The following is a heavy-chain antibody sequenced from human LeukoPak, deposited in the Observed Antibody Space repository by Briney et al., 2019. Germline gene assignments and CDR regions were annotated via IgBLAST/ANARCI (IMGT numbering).Heavy chain of an antibody. J-gene: IGHJ6*02. CDR3: ARDPILGATISGYYGLGD. Sequence: GASVKVSFKASGYTFSGYFINWVRHAPGQGLEWIGWINPKSGGTSYAQKFQDRVTMTRDTSISTAHMELSRLRSDDTAVYYCARDPILGATISGYYGLGDWGQGTMVTVSS. D-gene: IGHD1-26*01. V-gene: IGHV1-2*02. CDR1: GYTFSGYF. CDR2: INPKSGGT.